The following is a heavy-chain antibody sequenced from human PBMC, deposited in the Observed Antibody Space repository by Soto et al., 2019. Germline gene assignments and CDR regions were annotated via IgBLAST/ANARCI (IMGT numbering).Heavy chain of an antibody. J-gene: IGHJ4*02. V-gene: IGHV3-23*01. CDR3: AKGGLLPRANRWF. CDR1: GFTFRNYP. CDR2: ISGSGVDT. D-gene: IGHD2-2*01. Sequence: PGGSLRLSCAASGFTFRNYPMTWVRQAPGKGLDWVSTISGSGVDTYYPDSVKGRVTISRDNSKNTLYLQINSLRAEDTAVYYCAKGGLLPRANRWFWGQGXLVTVYS.